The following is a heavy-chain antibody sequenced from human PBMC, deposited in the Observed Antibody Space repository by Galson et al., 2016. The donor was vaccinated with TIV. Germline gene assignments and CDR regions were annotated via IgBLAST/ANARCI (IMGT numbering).Heavy chain of an antibody. V-gene: IGHV3-23*01. CDR1: GFTFNNNA. J-gene: IGHJ6*02. Sequence: SLRLSCAASGFTFNNNAMSWVRQAPGRGLEWISTINPTGGDAYYADSLKGRFTISRDNSKNTLYLQMHSLRPDDTAVYYCAKQWLKDYYGMDVWGPGTTVTVSS. D-gene: IGHD6-19*01. CDR2: INPTGGDA. CDR3: AKQWLKDYYGMDV.